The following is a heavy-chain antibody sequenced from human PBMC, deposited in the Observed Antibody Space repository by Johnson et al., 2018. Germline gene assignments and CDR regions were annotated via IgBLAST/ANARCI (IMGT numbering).Heavy chain of an antibody. D-gene: IGHD3-10*01. J-gene: IGHJ6*02. V-gene: IGHV1-69*01. CDR2: IIPMFNTA. Sequence: VQLVESGAEVKKPGSSVKVSCKVSGGIFSNSAISWVRQAPGQGLEWMGGIIPMFNTANYAEKLQGRVTITADESTSTAYMELSSLTSEETAVYYCARDDSKLYGSGAGYYGMDVWGQGTAVTVSS. CDR1: GGIFSNSA. CDR3: ARDDSKLYGSGAGYYGMDV.